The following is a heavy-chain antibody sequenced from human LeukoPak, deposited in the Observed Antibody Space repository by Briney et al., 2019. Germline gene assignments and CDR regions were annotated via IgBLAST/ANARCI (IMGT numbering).Heavy chain of an antibody. V-gene: IGHV1-8*02. CDR3: ARGGSLAYCGGDYSNFDY. CDR1: GGTFSSYA. J-gene: IGHJ4*02. CDR2: MNPNSGNT. Sequence: ASVKVSCKASGGTFSSYAINWVRQATGQGLEWMGWMNPNSGNTGYAQKFQGRVTMTRNTSISTAYMELSSLRSEDTAVYYCARGGSLAYCGGDYSNFDYWGQGTLVTVSS. D-gene: IGHD2-21*02.